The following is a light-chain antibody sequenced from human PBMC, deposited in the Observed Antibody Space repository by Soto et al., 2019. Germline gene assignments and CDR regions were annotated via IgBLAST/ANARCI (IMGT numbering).Light chain of an antibody. CDR2: RAS. J-gene: IGKJ3*01. CDR3: QHYSTYSGT. Sequence: DVQMAQSPSTLSASVGDRVTITCRASQSIGDWLAWFQQKPGKAPALLIYRASYLESGVPSRFSGSGSGTEFTLTIGSLQPDDFSTYYCQHYSTYSGTFGPGTTVQIK. CDR1: QSIGDW. V-gene: IGKV1-5*03.